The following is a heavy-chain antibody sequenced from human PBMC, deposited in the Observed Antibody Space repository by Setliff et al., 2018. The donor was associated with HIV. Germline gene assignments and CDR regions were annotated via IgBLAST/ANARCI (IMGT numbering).Heavy chain of an antibody. D-gene: IGHD6-19*01. V-gene: IGHV4-39*01. J-gene: IGHJ3*02. CDR1: SGSISSNSFY. Sequence: SETLSLTCTVSSGSISSNSFYWGWIRQPPGKGLAWIGTIHYSGSTYYNPSLKSRVSISVDTSKNQFSLKLTSVTAADTAVYYCARNVAATSAFDIWGRGTMVTVSS. CDR2: IHYSGST. CDR3: ARNVAATSAFDI.